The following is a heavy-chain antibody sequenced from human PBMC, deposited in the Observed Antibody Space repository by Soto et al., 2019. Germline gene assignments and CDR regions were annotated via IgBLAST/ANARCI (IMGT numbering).Heavy chain of an antibody. J-gene: IGHJ6*02. CDR1: GFTFSGYA. CDR2: ISYDGSNK. Sequence: GGSLRLSCAASGFTFSGYAMHWVRQAPGKGLEWVAVISYDGSNKYYADSAKGRFTISRDNSKNTLYLQMNSLRAEDTAVYYCARDDQRQRYDFWSGYYNHYGMDVWGQGTTVTVSS. V-gene: IGHV3-30-3*01. D-gene: IGHD3-3*01. CDR3: ARDDQRQRYDFWSGYYNHYGMDV.